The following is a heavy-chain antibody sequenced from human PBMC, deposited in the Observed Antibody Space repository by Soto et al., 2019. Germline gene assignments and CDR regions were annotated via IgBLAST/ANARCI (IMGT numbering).Heavy chain of an antibody. V-gene: IGHV4-61*01. CDR2: IYYSGST. J-gene: IGHJ6*02. CDR3: ATRLPTDYDFWSGYSRRPSYYYYGMDV. CDR1: GGSVSSGSYY. Sequence: SETLSLTCTVSGGSVSSGSYYWSWIRQPPGKGLEWIGYIYYSGSTNYNPSLKSRVTISVDTSKNQFSLKLSSVTAADTAVYYCATRLPTDYDFWSGYSRRPSYYYYGMDVWGQGTTVTVS. D-gene: IGHD3-3*01.